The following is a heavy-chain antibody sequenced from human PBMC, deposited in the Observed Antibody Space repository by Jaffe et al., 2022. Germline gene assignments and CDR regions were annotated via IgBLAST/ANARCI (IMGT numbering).Heavy chain of an antibody. CDR1: GGTFSSYA. Sequence: QVQLVQSGAEVKKPGSSVKVSCKASGGTFSSYAISWVRQAPGQGLEWMGGIIPIFGTANYAQKFQGRVTITTDESTSTAYMELSSLRSEDTAVYYCARGYYDSSGYYVVGYFDYWGQGTLVTVSS. CDR2: IIPIFGTA. CDR3: ARGYYDSSGYYVVGYFDY. V-gene: IGHV1-69*05. D-gene: IGHD3-22*01. J-gene: IGHJ4*02.